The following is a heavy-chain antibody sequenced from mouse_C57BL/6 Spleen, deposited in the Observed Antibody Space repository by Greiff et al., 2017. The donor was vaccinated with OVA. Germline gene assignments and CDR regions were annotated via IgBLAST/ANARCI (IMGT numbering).Heavy chain of an antibody. D-gene: IGHD1-1*02. V-gene: IGHV1-52*01. CDR3: ARGGVGQAFDY. Sequence: VKLQQPGAELVRPGSSVKLSCKASGYTFTSYWMHWVKQRPIQGLEWIGNIDPSNSETHYNQKFKDKATLTVDKSSSTAYMQLSSLTSEDSAVYYCARGGVGQAFDYWGQGTTLTVSS. CDR1: GYTFTSYW. J-gene: IGHJ2*01. CDR2: IDPSNSET.